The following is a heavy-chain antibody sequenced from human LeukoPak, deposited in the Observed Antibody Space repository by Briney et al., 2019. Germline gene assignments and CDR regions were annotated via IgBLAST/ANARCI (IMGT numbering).Heavy chain of an antibody. V-gene: IGHV3-53*01. Sequence: GGSLRLSCAASGFTVSSNYMSWVRQAPGKGLEWVSVIYSGGSTYYADSVEGRFTISRDNSKNTLYLQMNSLRAEDKAVYYCARDLLYDILTGFPTGAFDIWGQGTMVTVSS. CDR3: ARDLLYDILTGFPTGAFDI. J-gene: IGHJ3*02. D-gene: IGHD3-9*01. CDR2: IYSGGST. CDR1: GFTVSSNY.